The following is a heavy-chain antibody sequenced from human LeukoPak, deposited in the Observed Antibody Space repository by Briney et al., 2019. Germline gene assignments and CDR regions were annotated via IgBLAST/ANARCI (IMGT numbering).Heavy chain of an antibody. CDR2: INTNTGNP. Sequence: ASVKVSCKASGYTFTSYAMNWVRQAPGQGLEWMGWINTNTGNPTYARGFTGRFVFPLDTSVSTAYLQISSLKAEYTAVYYCARVVGCGGDCYSGISDYWGQGTLVTVSS. D-gene: IGHD2-21*02. J-gene: IGHJ4*02. V-gene: IGHV7-4-1*02. CDR3: ARVVGCGGDCYSGISDY. CDR1: GYTFTSYA.